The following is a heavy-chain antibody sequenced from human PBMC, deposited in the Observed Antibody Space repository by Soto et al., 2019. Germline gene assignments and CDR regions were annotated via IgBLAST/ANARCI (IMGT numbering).Heavy chain of an antibody. CDR1: GFTFSNNG. D-gene: IGHD6-19*01. J-gene: IGHJ3*02. CDR3: AKLLYRSGTDVVDI. Sequence: VQLVESGGGVVQPGRSLRLSCVASGFTFSNNGMHWVRQAPGKGLEWVAVISYDGSNKFYADSVKGRFTISRDNSKNALYLQMNILGAEDTAVYYCAKLLYRSGTDVVDIWGQGTMVTVSS. V-gene: IGHV3-30*18. CDR2: ISYDGSNK.